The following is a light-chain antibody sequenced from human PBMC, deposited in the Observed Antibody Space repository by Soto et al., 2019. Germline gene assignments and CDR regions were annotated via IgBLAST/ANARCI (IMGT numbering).Light chain of an antibody. CDR1: QSVSSSY. CDR2: GAS. V-gene: IGKV3-20*01. CDR3: PQYGSSPLT. Sequence: EGEWTQSPGTLSMSQGERATLSWRASQSVSSSYLAWYQQKPGQAPRLLIYGASSRATGIPDRFSGSGSGTDFTLTISRLEPEDFAVYYCPQYGSSPLTFAGRTKVDI. J-gene: IGKJ4*01.